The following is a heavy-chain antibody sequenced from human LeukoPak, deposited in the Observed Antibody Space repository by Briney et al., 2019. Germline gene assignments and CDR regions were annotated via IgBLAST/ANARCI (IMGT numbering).Heavy chain of an antibody. CDR2: IYYSGST. Sequence: MSSQTLSLTCTVSGGSISSGGYYWSWIRQHPGKGLEWIGYIYYSGSTYYNPSLKSRVTISVDTSKNQFSLKLSSVTAADTAVYYCARDGGYCSSTSCFFDPWGQGALVTVSS. CDR3: ARDGGYCSSTSCFFDP. CDR1: GGSISSGGYY. V-gene: IGHV4-31*03. J-gene: IGHJ5*02. D-gene: IGHD2-2*01.